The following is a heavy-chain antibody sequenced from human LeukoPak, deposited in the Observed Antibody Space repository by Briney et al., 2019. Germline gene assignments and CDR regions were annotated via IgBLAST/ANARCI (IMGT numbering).Heavy chain of an antibody. Sequence: GRSLRLSCAASGFTFSTHGMTWVRQPPGKGLEWVAIIWFDGSDKYYADSVKGRFTISRDNSKNTLYLQMNSLRAEDTAVYYCAKTWYYYDSSGYSESYYFDYWGQGTLVTVSS. J-gene: IGHJ4*02. V-gene: IGHV3-33*06. CDR3: AKTWYYYDSSGYSESYYFDY. D-gene: IGHD3-22*01. CDR2: IWFDGSDK. CDR1: GFTFSTHG.